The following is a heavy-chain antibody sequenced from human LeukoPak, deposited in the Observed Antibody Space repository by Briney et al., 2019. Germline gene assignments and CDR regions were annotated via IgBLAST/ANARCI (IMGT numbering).Heavy chain of an antibody. CDR2: MRGSGDNT. CDR1: GFTFSSYA. J-gene: IGHJ4*02. D-gene: IGHD2-2*01. Sequence: PGGSLRLPCAASGFTFSSYAMHWVRQAPGKGLEWVSSMRGSGDNTYYADSVKGRSTISRDNSKNTLYLQMNSLRAEDTAVYYCAKGYCSSTSCTFDYWGQGTLVTVSS. CDR3: AKGYCSSTSCTFDY. V-gene: IGHV3-23*01.